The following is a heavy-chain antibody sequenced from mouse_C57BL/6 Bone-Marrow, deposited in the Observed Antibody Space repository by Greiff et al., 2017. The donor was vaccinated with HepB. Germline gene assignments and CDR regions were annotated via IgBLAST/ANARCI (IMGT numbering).Heavy chain of an antibody. CDR2: ISYDGSN. V-gene: IGHV3-6*01. CDR3: TSRPQAIYGSSYYWYFDV. Sequence: ESGPGLVKPSQSLSLTCSVSGYSITSGYFWSWIRQFPGNILEWMGYISYDGSNNYNPSLKNRISITRDTTKNQVFLKLTSVTTEDTATYYYTSRPQAIYGSSYYWYFDVWGTGTTVTVSS. CDR1: GYSITSGYF. D-gene: IGHD1-1*01. J-gene: IGHJ1*03.